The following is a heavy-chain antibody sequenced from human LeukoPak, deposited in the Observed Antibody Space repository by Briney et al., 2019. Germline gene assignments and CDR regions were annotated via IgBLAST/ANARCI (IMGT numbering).Heavy chain of an antibody. CDR2: ISGCSACT. J-gene: IGHJ4*02. CDR3: AKMVREFYTISYYFDY. CDR1: GFTFCGYA. Sequence: GGTLRLSCAASGFTFCGYAMNWVRQGRGKGVEWGSGISGCSACTYYTDSIPGRFTLSRDYSKNTLYLQMNSLRADDAAVYYCAKMVREFYTISYYFDYWGQGTLVTVSS. D-gene: IGHD2-8*01. V-gene: IGHV3-23*01.